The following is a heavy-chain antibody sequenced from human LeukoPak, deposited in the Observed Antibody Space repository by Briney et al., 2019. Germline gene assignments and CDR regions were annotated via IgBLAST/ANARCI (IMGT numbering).Heavy chain of an antibody. CDR2: ISGSGGST. CDR1: GLTFSSYA. D-gene: IGHD4-17*01. V-gene: IGHV3-23*01. J-gene: IGHJ3*01. Sequence: PGGSLRLSCAASGLTFSSYAMSWVRQAPGKGLEWVSAISGSGGSTYYADCVKGRFTISRDNSKNTLYLQMNSLRAEDTAVYYCARDQSIHGDYPDDAFDVWGQGTMVTVAS. CDR3: ARDQSIHGDYPDDAFDV.